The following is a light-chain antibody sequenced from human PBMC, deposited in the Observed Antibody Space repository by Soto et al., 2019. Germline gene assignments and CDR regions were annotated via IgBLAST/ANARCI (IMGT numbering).Light chain of an antibody. CDR1: QSVSSD. J-gene: IGKJ5*01. CDR2: GAS. CDR3: QQYNNWLAIT. Sequence: EILMTQSPVTLSVSPGERATLSCRASQSVSSDLAWYQQKPGQAPRLLIYGASTRATGIPARFSGSGSGTEFTHTISSLQSEDFAVYYCQQYNNWLAITFGQGTRLEIK. V-gene: IGKV3-15*01.